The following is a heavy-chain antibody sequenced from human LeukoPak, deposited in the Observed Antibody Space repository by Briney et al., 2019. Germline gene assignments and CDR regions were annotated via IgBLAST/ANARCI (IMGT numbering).Heavy chain of an antibody. V-gene: IGHV3-23*01. CDR3: AKDRFPLNPPPSITIFGVVTSN. Sequence: GGSLRLSCAASGFTFSSYAMSWVRQAPGKGLEWVSAISGSGGSTYYADSVKGRFTISRDNSKNTLYLQMNSLRAEDTAVYYCAKDRFPLNPPPSITIFGVVTSNWGQGTLVTVSP. CDR2: ISGSGGST. D-gene: IGHD3-3*01. J-gene: IGHJ4*02. CDR1: GFTFSSYA.